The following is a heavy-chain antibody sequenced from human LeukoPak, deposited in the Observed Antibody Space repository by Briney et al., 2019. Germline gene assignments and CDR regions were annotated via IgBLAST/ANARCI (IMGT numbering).Heavy chain of an antibody. CDR3: ARDGFTGPRTAYLDH. Sequence: GGSLRLPCAASGFTFSRYAMHWVRQTPGMGLVWVSRLAADGSGTNYADSVKGRFTISRDNAKNTVYLQMSSLRAEDTAVYYCARDGFTGPRTAYLDHWGQGTLVTVSS. CDR2: LAADGSGT. V-gene: IGHV3-74*01. D-gene: IGHD2-8*02. J-gene: IGHJ4*01. CDR1: GFTFSRYA.